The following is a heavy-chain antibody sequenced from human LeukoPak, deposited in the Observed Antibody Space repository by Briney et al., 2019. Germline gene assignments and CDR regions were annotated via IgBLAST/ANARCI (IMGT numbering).Heavy chain of an antibody. CDR3: ARSNYYSPFDY. V-gene: IGHV4-4*09. Sequence: SETLSLTCTVSGGSISSYYWNCIRQPPGKGLEWVGYFYTSGNTNYNPSLKSRVTISVDTSKNQFSLRLTSVTAADTAVYYCARSNYYSPFDYWGQGTLVTVSS. D-gene: IGHD3-22*01. J-gene: IGHJ4*02. CDR2: FYTSGNT. CDR1: GGSISSYY.